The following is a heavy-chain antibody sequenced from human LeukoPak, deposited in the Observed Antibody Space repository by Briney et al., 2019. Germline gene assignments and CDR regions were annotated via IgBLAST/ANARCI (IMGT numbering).Heavy chain of an antibody. CDR3: ARVSCSSTACSLGAFDI. Sequence: PGGSLRLSCAASGFTFSNYWMHWVRHAPGKGLVWVSRISSDGSNTNYADSVKGRFTISRDNAKNTLYLQMNSLRAEDTAVYYCARVSCSSTACSLGAFDIWGQGTMVTVSS. CDR1: GFTFSNYW. CDR2: ISSDGSNT. D-gene: IGHD2-2*01. V-gene: IGHV3-74*01. J-gene: IGHJ3*02.